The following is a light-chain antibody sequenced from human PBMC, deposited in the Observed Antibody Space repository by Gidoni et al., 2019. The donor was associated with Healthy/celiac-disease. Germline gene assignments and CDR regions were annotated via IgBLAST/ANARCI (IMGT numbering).Light chain of an antibody. CDR2: DDS. Sequence: SYVLTQPPSVSVAPGQTARVTCGGYNIGSKSVHLYQQRPGQAPVLVVYDDSDRPSGIPERFSGSNSGNTATLTISRVEAGDEADYYCQVWHSSSDHVVFGGGTKLTVL. J-gene: IGLJ2*01. V-gene: IGLV3-21*02. CDR1: NIGSKS. CDR3: QVWHSSSDHVV.